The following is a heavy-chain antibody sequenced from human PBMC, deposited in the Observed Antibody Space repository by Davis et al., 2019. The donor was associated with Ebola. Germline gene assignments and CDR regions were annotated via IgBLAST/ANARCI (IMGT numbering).Heavy chain of an antibody. Sequence: GGSLRLSCAASGLTLSFSAVHWVRQAPGKGLEWVAFISFDGSNKDYADSVKGRFTISRDNSKKTVYLQMNSLRAEDTAVYYCARAHDYDGHSKFDYWGQGTLVTVSS. D-gene: IGHD4-23*01. J-gene: IGHJ4*02. CDR2: ISFDGSNK. V-gene: IGHV3-30-3*01. CDR3: ARAHDYDGHSKFDY. CDR1: GLTLSFSA.